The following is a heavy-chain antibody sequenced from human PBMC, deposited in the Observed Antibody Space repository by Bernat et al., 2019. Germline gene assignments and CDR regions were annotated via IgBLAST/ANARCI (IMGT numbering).Heavy chain of an antibody. CDR3: ARHFDWSPVTYYYYGMDV. CDR1: GYSFTSYW. V-gene: IGHV5-51*01. J-gene: IGHJ6*02. CDR2: IYPGDSDT. D-gene: IGHD3-9*01. Sequence: EVQLVQSGAEVKKPGESLKISCKGSGYSFTSYWIGWVRQMPGKGLEWMGIIYPGDSDTRYSPSFQGQVTISADKSISTAYLQWSSLKASDTAMYYCARHFDWSPVTYYYYGMDVWGQGTTVTVSS.